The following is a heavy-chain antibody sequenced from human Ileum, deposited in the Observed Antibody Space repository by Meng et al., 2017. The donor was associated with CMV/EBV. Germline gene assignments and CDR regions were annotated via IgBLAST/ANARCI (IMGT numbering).Heavy chain of an antibody. CDR2: INSDGSST. CDR1: GFTFSSYW. Sequence: GGSLRLSCAASGFTFSSYWMHWVRQAPGKGLVWVSRINSDGSSTSYADSVKGRFTISRDNAKNTLDLQMNSLRAEDTAVYFGARGGKYGDFSYLQHWGQGTLVTVSS. V-gene: IGHV3-74*01. CDR3: ARGGKYGDFSYLQH. D-gene: IGHD4-17*01. J-gene: IGHJ1*01.